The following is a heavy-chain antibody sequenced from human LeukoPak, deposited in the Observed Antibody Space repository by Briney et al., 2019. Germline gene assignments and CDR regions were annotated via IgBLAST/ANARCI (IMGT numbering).Heavy chain of an antibody. V-gene: IGHV3-23*01. J-gene: IGHJ4*02. CDR3: AKPLPLYDYVWGTYRDYFDC. CDR2: ITGSGTNT. Sequence: QPGGSLRLSCATSEFTFSNFALSWVRRAPGEGLEWVSTITGSGTNTYYAVSVKGRFTISRDNSKNTLYLQMNSLRADDTAVYYCAKPLPLYDYVWGTYRDYFDCWGQGTLVPVSS. CDR1: EFTFSNFA. D-gene: IGHD3-16*02.